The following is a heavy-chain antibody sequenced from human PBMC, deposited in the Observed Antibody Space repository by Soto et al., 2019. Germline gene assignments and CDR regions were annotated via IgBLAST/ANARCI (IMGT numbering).Heavy chain of an antibody. D-gene: IGHD3-3*01. CDR1: GFTFSSYA. J-gene: IGHJ4*02. CDR2: ISYDGSNK. CDR3: AWDLWDTIVGVRN. V-gene: IGHV3-30-3*01. Sequence: QVQLVESGGGVVQPGRSLRLSCAASGFTFSSYAMHWVRQAPGKGLEWVAVISYDGSNKYYADSVKGRFTISRDNSKNRLYRQMASLRGEDTAVEYWAWDLWDTIVGVRNWGQGPLVTVSS.